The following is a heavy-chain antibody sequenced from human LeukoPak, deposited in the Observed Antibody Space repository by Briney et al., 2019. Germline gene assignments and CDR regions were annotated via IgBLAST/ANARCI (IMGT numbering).Heavy chain of an antibody. D-gene: IGHD6-13*01. Sequence: ASVKVSCKASGGTFSSYAISWVRQAPGQGLEWMGGIIPIFGTANYAQKFQGRVTITTDESTSTAYMELSSLRSEDTAVYYCARGTRSSPGPNDYWGQGTLVTVSS. CDR2: IIPIFGTA. CDR3: ARGTRSSPGPNDY. CDR1: GGTFSSYA. V-gene: IGHV1-69*05. J-gene: IGHJ4*02.